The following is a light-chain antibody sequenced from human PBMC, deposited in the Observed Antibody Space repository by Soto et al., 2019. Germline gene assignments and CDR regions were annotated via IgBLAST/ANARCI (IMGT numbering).Light chain of an antibody. Sequence: VLTQSPATLSFSAWKGSIFSCRASESVDFHLAWYQQKPGQAPRLLIYDASNRATGIPARFSGSGSGTDFTLPINSLEPEDVAVYSCQQRSYLFTFGGGT. J-gene: IGKJ4*01. CDR1: ESVDFH. CDR2: DAS. CDR3: QQRSYLFT. V-gene: IGKV3-11*01.